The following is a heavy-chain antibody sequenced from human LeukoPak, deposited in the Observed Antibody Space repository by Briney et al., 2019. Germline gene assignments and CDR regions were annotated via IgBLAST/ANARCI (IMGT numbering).Heavy chain of an antibody. CDR3: TRDRVAGSRTFDY. D-gene: IGHD6-19*01. V-gene: IGHV3-30-3*01. Sequence: GGSLRLSCAASGFTFSSYAMHWVRQAPGKGLEWVAVISYDGSNKYYADSVKGRFTISRDNSRNTLYLQMNSLRPEDTAVYYCTRDRVAGSRTFDYWGQGTLVAVSS. CDR2: ISYDGSNK. CDR1: GFTFSSYA. J-gene: IGHJ4*02.